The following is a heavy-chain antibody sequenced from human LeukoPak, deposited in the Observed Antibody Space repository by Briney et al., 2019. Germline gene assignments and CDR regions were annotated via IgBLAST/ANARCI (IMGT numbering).Heavy chain of an antibody. CDR1: GFTVSSNY. D-gene: IGHD3-9*01. CDR2: IYSGGST. Sequence: GGSLRLSCAASGFTVSSNYMSWVRQAPGKGLEWVSVIYSGGSTYYADSVKGRFTISRDNSKNTLYLQMNSLRAEDTAVYYCARDRDTDILTGYYGPPNYGMDVWGQGTTVTVSS. CDR3: ARDRDTDILTGYYGPPNYGMDV. J-gene: IGHJ6*02. V-gene: IGHV3-66*01.